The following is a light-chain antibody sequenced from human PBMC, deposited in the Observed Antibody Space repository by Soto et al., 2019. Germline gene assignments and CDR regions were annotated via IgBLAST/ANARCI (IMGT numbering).Light chain of an antibody. Sequence: EIVMTQSPATLSVSPGERATLSCRASQSVSSYLAWYQQKPGQAPRLLIYGASSRATGIPDRFSGSGSGTDFTLTISRLEPEDFAVYYCQQYGSSPPITCGQGTRLEI. CDR1: QSVSSY. J-gene: IGKJ5*01. V-gene: IGKV3-20*01. CDR3: QQYGSSPPIT. CDR2: GAS.